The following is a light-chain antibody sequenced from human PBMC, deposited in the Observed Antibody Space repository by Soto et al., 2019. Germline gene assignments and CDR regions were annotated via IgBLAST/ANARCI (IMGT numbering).Light chain of an antibody. V-gene: IGKV3-20*01. CDR3: QQYGSSPRT. Sequence: EIVLTQSPGTLSLSPGERATLSCRASQSVSSNYLAWYQQRPGQAPRLLMYSASTRATGIPDRFSGSGSGTDFTLTISRLEPEDFAVYYCQQYGSSPRTFGQGTKVEIK. CDR1: QSVSSNY. CDR2: SAS. J-gene: IGKJ1*01.